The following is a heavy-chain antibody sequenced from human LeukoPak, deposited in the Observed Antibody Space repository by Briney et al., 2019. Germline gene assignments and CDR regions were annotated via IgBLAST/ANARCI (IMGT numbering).Heavy chain of an antibody. CDR2: IYSTGST. Sequence: PSETLSLTCTFSSGPMSDYYWSWLRQSPGKGLEWIGHIYSTGSTDYNPSLKSRVIISVDTSKKQFSLKLSSVTAADTAVYYCASLGVGATGAFDIWGQGTMVTVSS. V-gene: IGHV4-4*09. CDR1: SGPMSDYY. CDR3: ASLGVGATGAFDI. J-gene: IGHJ3*02. D-gene: IGHD1-26*01.